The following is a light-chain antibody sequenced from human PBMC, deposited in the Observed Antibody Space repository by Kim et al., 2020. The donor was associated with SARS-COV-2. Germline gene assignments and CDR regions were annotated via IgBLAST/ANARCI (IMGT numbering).Light chain of an antibody. CDR2: GKS. CDR1: SSNIGAGYD. J-gene: IGLJ2*01. CDR3: QSYDTSLSCVV. V-gene: IGLV1-40*01. Sequence: TVTIACTGSSSNIGAGYDVHWEQQLPGTAPKLLIYGKSNRPSGVPDRCSGSKSGTSASLAITGLQAEDEADYYCQSYDTSLSCVVFGGGTQLTVL.